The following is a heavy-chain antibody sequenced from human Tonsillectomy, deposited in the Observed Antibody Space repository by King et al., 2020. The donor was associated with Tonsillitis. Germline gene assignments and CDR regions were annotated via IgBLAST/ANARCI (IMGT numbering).Heavy chain of an antibody. CDR3: ARRFPGGKGVDY. D-gene: IGHD3-16*01. J-gene: IGHJ4*02. V-gene: IGHV4-34*01. CDR2: INHSGST. CDR1: GGSFSGYY. Sequence: VQLPQWGAGLLKPSETLSLTCAVYGGSFSGYYWSWTRQPPGKGLEWIGEINHSGSTNYNPSLKSRVTVSVDTSKNQFSLKLSSVTAADTAVYYCARRFPGGKGVDYWGQGTLVTVSS.